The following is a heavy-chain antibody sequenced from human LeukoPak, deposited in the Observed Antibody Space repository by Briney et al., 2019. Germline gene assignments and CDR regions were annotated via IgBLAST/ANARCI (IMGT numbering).Heavy chain of an antibody. D-gene: IGHD2-2*01. V-gene: IGHV3-7*01. Sequence: VGALRLSCAASGFTFSSHWMTWARHAPGNGLEGGSRIKQGGSEKWYEAFVNGRFTVSNDNANTSLHLQVSRLSADETAVYYSERGTSCGDRVAYLDSWGQGTKVTVSS. CDR2: IKQGGSEK. J-gene: IGHJ4*02. CDR3: ERGTSCGDRVAYLDS. CDR1: GFTFSSHW.